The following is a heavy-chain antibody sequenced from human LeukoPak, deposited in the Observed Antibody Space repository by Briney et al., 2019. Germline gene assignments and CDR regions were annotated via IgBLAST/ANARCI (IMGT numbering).Heavy chain of an antibody. V-gene: IGHV3-48*03. Sequence: PGGALRLSCAASGFTFSSYEMNWVRQAPGKGLEWVSYISSSGSTIYYADSVKGRFTISRDNAKNSLYLQMNSLRAEDTAVYYCASVTFGELLSRNDYFDYWGQGTLVTVSS. D-gene: IGHD3-10*01. CDR3: ASVTFGELLSRNDYFDY. CDR2: ISSSGSTI. CDR1: GFTFSSYE. J-gene: IGHJ4*02.